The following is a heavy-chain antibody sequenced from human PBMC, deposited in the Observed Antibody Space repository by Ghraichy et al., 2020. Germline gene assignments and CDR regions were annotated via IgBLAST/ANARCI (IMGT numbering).Heavy chain of an antibody. CDR3: ARDKNGYDSILDY. D-gene: IGHD5-12*01. CDR1: GFTFGDHY. Sequence: GESLNISCTASGFTFGDHYMDWVRQAPGKGLEWVGRTRNKANSYTTEYAASVKGRFTISRDDSKNSLYLQMNSLKTEDTAVYYCARDKNGYDSILDYWGQGTLVTVSS. J-gene: IGHJ4*02. V-gene: IGHV3-72*01. CDR2: TRNKANSYTT.